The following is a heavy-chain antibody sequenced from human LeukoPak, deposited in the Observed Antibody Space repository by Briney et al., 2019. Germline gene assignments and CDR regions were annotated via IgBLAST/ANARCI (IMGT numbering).Heavy chain of an antibody. Sequence: TSETLSLTCTVSGGSISSYYWSWIRQPPGKGLEWIGYIYYSGSTNYNPSLKSRVTISVDTSKNQFSLKLSSVTAADTAVYYCARDGLGYCSGGSCYSDNWFDPWGQGTLVTVSS. V-gene: IGHV4-59*01. CDR3: ARDGLGYCSGGSCYSDNWFDP. CDR2: IYYSGST. D-gene: IGHD2-15*01. CDR1: GGSISSYY. J-gene: IGHJ5*02.